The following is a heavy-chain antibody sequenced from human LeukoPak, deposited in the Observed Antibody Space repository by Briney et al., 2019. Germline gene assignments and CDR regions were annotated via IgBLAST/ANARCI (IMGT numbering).Heavy chain of an antibody. D-gene: IGHD3-10*01. J-gene: IGHJ4*02. CDR1: GFTFSSYA. V-gene: IGHV3-30-3*01. Sequence: TGGSLRLSCAAPGFTFSSYAMHWVRQAPGKGLEWVAVISYDGSNKYYADSVKGRFTISRDNSKNTLYLQMNSLRAEDTAVYYCASGERMVRDQGDYWGQGTLVTVSS. CDR3: ASGERMVRDQGDY. CDR2: ISYDGSNK.